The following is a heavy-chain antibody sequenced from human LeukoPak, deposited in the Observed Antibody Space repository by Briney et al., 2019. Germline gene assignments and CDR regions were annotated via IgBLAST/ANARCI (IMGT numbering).Heavy chain of an antibody. V-gene: IGHV3-30*03. D-gene: IGHD4-17*01. Sequence: PGRSLRLSCAASGFTFSSYGMHWVRQAPGKGLEWVAVISYDGSNKYYADSVKGRFTISRDNAKNSLYLQMNSLRVEDTAIYYCARDRPADYTASVTYPDYWGQGTLVIVSS. J-gene: IGHJ4*02. CDR3: ARDRPADYTASVTYPDY. CDR1: GFTFSSYG. CDR2: ISYDGSNK.